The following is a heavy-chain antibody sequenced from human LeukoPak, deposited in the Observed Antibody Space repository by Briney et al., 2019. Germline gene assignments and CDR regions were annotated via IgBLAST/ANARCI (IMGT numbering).Heavy chain of an antibody. CDR1: GGTFSSYA. CDR3: ARVRGYYDSSGYYYYYGMDV. J-gene: IGHJ6*02. Sequence: SVKVSCKASGGTFSSYAISWVRQAPGQGLEWMGGIIPIFGTANYAQKFQGRVTITADESTSTACMELSSLRSEDTAVYYCARVRGYYDSSGYYYYYGMDVWGQGTTVTVSS. CDR2: IIPIFGTA. V-gene: IGHV1-69*13. D-gene: IGHD3-22*01.